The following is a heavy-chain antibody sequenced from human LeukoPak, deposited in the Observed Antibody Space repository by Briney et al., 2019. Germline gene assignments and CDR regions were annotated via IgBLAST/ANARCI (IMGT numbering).Heavy chain of an antibody. Sequence: SVKVSCEASGGTFSSYAISWVRQAPGLGLEWMGGIIPIFGTANYAQKFQGRVTITTDESTSTAYMELSSLRSEDTAVYYCARGGAYDRSAFDIWGQGTMVTVSS. V-gene: IGHV1-69*05. CDR1: GGTFSSYA. J-gene: IGHJ3*02. D-gene: IGHD3-3*01. CDR3: ARGGAYDRSAFDI. CDR2: IIPIFGTA.